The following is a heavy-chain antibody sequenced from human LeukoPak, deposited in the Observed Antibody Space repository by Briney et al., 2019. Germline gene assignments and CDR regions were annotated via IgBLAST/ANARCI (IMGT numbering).Heavy chain of an antibody. Sequence: GGSLRLSCTASGFTFGDYAMSWVRQAPGKGLEWVGFIRSKAYGGTTEYAASVKGRFTFSRDDSKSIAYLQMNSLKTEDTAVYYCTRLVVPAGWFDPWGQGTLVTVSS. CDR2: IRSKAYGGTT. CDR1: GFTFGDYA. D-gene: IGHD2-2*01. CDR3: TRLVVPAGWFDP. J-gene: IGHJ5*02. V-gene: IGHV3-49*04.